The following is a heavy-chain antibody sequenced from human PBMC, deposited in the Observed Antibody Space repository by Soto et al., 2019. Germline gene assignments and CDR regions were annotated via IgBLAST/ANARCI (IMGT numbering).Heavy chain of an antibody. CDR2: TRNKANSYTT. J-gene: IGHJ4*02. CDR1: GFTFSDHY. Sequence: EVQLVESGGGLVQPGGSLRLSCAASGFTFSDHYMDWVRQAPGKGLEWVGRTRNKANSYTTEYAASVKGRFTISRDDSKNSLYLQMNSLKTEDTAVYYCARGLLWVRGVPIYDYWGQGTLVTVSS. V-gene: IGHV3-72*01. CDR3: ARGLLWVRGVPIYDY. D-gene: IGHD3-10*01.